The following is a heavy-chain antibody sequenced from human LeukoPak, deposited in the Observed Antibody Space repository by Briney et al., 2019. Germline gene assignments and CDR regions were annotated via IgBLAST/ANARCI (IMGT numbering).Heavy chain of an antibody. J-gene: IGHJ3*02. Sequence: GGSLRLSCAASGFTFSTYAMNWVRQAPGKGLEWVSGIGGSGGSTYYADSVKGRFTISRDNSKNTLYMQMNSLRAEDTAVYYCAKIQTEAVAGRWDAFDIWGQGTVVPVSS. D-gene: IGHD6-19*01. CDR2: IGGSGGST. V-gene: IGHV3-23*01. CDR3: AKIQTEAVAGRWDAFDI. CDR1: GFTFSTYA.